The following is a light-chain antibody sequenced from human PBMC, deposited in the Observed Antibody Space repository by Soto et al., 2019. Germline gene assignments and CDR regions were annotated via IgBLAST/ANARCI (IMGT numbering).Light chain of an antibody. J-gene: IGKJ4*01. CDR2: DAS. Sequence: EIVLTQSPASLSVSPGERVTLSCRASQSVGRNLAWYHQQPGQAPRLLIYDASSRVTGVPARFSGSGSGTEFTLTISRLQSEDFAVYYCQQYSSGPPLTFGGGTKVDIK. CDR3: QQYSSGPPLT. CDR1: QSVGRN. V-gene: IGKV3-15*01.